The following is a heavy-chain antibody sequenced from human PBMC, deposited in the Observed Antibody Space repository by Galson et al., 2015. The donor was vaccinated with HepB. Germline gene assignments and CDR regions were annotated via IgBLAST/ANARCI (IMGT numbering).Heavy chain of an antibody. J-gene: IGHJ4*02. CDR1: GFTFSSYA. D-gene: IGHD2-2*01. CDR2: ISSNGGST. V-gene: IGHV3-64D*06. Sequence: SLRLSCAASGFTFSSYAMHWVRQAPGKGLEYVSAISSNGGSTYYADSVKGRFTISRDNSKNTLYLQMSSLRAEDTAVYYCVKTQYQLLGGGNDYWGQGTLVTVSS. CDR3: VKTQYQLLGGGNDY.